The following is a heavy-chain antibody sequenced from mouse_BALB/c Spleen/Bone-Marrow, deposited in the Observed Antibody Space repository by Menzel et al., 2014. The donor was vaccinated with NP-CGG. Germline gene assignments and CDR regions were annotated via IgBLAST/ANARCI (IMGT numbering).Heavy chain of an antibody. Sequence: VKLVESGAELVKPGASVKLSCKASGYTFTSYWMNWVKQRPGQGLEWIGEIDPSDNYINYNQKVKGKGTLTVDKSSSTADMQSSSLTSEHSAVYYCARSRGLYDDWYIDVWGAGATVTVSS. CDR3: ARSRGLYDDWYIDV. V-gene: IGHV1-69*02. CDR1: GYTFTSYW. D-gene: IGHD2-3*01. J-gene: IGHJ1*01. CDR2: IDPSDNYI.